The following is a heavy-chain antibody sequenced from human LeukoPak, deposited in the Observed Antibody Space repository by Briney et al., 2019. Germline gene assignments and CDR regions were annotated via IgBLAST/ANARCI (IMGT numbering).Heavy chain of an antibody. D-gene: IGHD1-20*01. Sequence: ASVKVSCKASGYTFTDTGISWVRQAPGQGLEWMGWISAYSGNTNYAQMFQGRVTMTTDTSTSTAYMELRSLRSDDTAVYYCARGIIIGTMAYKYWGQGTLVTVSS. J-gene: IGHJ4*02. CDR2: ISAYSGNT. CDR1: GYTFTDTG. V-gene: IGHV1-18*04. CDR3: ARGIIIGTMAYKY.